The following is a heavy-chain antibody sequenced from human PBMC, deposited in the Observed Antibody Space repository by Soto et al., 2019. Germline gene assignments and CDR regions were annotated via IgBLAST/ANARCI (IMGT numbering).Heavy chain of an antibody. V-gene: IGHV3-21*01. CDR1: GFTFSSYS. J-gene: IGHJ4*02. CDR3: ARDYCSSTSCYKVDY. D-gene: IGHD2-2*02. CDR2: ISSSSSYI. Sequence: EVQLVESGGGLVKPGGSLRLSCAASGFTFSSYSMNWVRQAPGKGLEWVSSISSSSSYIYYADSVKGRFTISRDKAKNSLYLQMNSLRAEDTAVYYCARDYCSSTSCYKVDYWGQGTLVTVSS.